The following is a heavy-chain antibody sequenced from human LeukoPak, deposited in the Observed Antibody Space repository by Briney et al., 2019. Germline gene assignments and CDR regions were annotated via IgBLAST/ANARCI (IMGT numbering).Heavy chain of an antibody. D-gene: IGHD1-26*01. CDR3: ARDQWEPRGFDY. CDR1: GFTFSDYY. Sequence: GGSLRLSCAASGFTFSDYYMSWIRQAPGKGLEWVANIKQDGSEKYYVDSVKGRFTISRDNAKNSLYLQINSLRAEDTAVYYCARDQWEPRGFDYWGQGTLVSVSS. V-gene: IGHV3-7*01. J-gene: IGHJ4*02. CDR2: IKQDGSEK.